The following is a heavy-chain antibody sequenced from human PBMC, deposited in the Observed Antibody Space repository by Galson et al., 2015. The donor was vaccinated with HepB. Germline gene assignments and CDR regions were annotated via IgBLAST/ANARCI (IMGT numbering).Heavy chain of an antibody. CDR3: ARPYSTSSSYYYGMDV. Sequence: SLRLSCAASGFTFSSYGMHWVRQAPGKGLEWVAVVSFDGSHKYYADSVKGRLTISRDNSKNTLSLQMNSLRADDTAVYYCARPYSTSSSYYYGMDVWGQGTTVTVSS. CDR1: GFTFSSYG. J-gene: IGHJ6*02. V-gene: IGHV3-30*03. CDR2: VSFDGSHK. D-gene: IGHD6-6*01.